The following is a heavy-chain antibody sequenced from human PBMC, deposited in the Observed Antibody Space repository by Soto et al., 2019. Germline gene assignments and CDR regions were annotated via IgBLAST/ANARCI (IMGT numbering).Heavy chain of an antibody. CDR2: INHSGST. CDR1: GGSFSGYY. D-gene: IGHD5-18*01. Sequence: PSETLSLTCAVYGGSFSGYYWSWIRQPPGKGLEWIGEINHSGSTNYNPSLKSRVTISVDTSKNQFSLKLSSVTAADTAVYYCARGLIQLWFTGVLHLPYNWFDPWGQGTLVTVSS. CDR3: ARGLIQLWFTGVLHLPYNWFDP. V-gene: IGHV4-34*01. J-gene: IGHJ5*02.